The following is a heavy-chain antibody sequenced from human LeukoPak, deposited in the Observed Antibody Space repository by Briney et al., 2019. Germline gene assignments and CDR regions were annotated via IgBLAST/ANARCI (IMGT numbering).Heavy chain of an antibody. Sequence: GESLKTSCKASGYSFTTYWIGWVRQMPGEGLEWVGSTYPGDSDTRYSPSSRGQVTISADKSINTAYLQWSSLKASDTAMYYCARLGYIERHASFFDSWGLGTLVTVSP. J-gene: IGHJ4*02. CDR1: GYSFTTYW. V-gene: IGHV5-51*01. CDR3: ARLGYIERHASFFDS. D-gene: IGHD1-1*01. CDR2: TYPGDSDT.